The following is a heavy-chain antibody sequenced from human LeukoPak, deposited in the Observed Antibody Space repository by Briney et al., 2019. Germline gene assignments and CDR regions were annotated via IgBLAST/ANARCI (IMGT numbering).Heavy chain of an antibody. CDR2: IIPILGIA. V-gene: IGHV1-69*04. D-gene: IGHD6-13*01. CDR1: GGTFSSYT. J-gene: IGHJ4*02. CDR3: ARDLAYWVRWSILDY. Sequence: SVKVSCKASGGTFSSYTISWVRQAPGQGLEWMGRIIPILGIANYAQKFQGRVTITADKSTSTAYMELSSLRSEDTAVYYCARDLAYWVRWSILDYWGQGTLVTVSS.